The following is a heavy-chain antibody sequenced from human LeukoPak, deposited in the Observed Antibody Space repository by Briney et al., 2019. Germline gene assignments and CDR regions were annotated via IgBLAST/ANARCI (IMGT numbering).Heavy chain of an antibody. D-gene: IGHD3-22*01. J-gene: IGHJ4*02. CDR2: VYHSGT. CDR3: ARLTYSYDSSGYYYFDY. CDR1: GYSISSAYY. V-gene: IGHV4-38-2*01. Sequence: SETLSLTCAVSGYSISSAYYWGWIRQPPGKGLVWIGTVYHSGTYYNPSLKSRVTISVDTSKNQFSLNLTSATAADTAVYYCARLTYSYDSSGYYYFDYWGQGTLVTVSS.